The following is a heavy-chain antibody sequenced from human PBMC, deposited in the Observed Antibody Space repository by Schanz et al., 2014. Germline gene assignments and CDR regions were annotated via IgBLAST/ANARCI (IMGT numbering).Heavy chain of an antibody. CDR1: GYSINTSDW. CDR2: IYYSGST. CDR3: ASKGLTTDAFDI. V-gene: IGHV4-28*07. Sequence: QVQLQESGPGLVKPSDTLSLTCAVSGYSINTSDWWGWIRQPPGKGLEWIGYIYYSGSTYYNPSLKSRVTMSVETSKNQSSLKLRSVTAVDTAVYYCASKGLTTDAFDIWGQGTMVTVSS. J-gene: IGHJ3*02. D-gene: IGHD2-8*01.